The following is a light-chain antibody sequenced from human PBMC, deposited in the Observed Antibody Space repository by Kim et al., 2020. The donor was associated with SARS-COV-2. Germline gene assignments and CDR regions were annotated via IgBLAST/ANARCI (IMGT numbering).Light chain of an antibody. J-gene: IGLJ3*02. Sequence: SSELTQDPVVSVALGQTVRITCQGDSLRSYYATWYQQKPRQAPVLVIYGKNNRPSGIPDRFSGSASGNTASLTISGVQAEDEADFYCQSRDSGGRVMFGGGTQLTVL. CDR2: GKN. CDR3: QSRDSGGRVM. CDR1: SLRSYY. V-gene: IGLV3-19*01.